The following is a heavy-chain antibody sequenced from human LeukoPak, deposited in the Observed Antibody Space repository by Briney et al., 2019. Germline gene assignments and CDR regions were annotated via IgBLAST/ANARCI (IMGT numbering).Heavy chain of an antibody. D-gene: IGHD1-26*01. V-gene: IGHV1-18*01. CDR2: ISAYNGNT. J-gene: IGHJ4*02. Sequence: ASVKVSCKASGYTFTSYGISWVRQAPGQGLEWMGWISAYNGNTNYAQKLQGRVTMTTDTSPSTAYMELRSVRSDDTALYYCARDIVGAGPGAGWGGTGPVLTTGGRGTLATVSS. CDR1: GYTFTSYG. CDR3: ARDIVGAGPGAGWGGTGPVLTT.